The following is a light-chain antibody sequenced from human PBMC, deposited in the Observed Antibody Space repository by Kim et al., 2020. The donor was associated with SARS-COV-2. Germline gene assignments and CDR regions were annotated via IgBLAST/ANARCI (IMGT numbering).Light chain of an antibody. CDR3: QKYSSGPPT. V-gene: IGKV1-27*01. CDR1: KGISKY. J-gene: IGKJ4*01. Sequence: AAVGDRINVTCRASKGISKYLAWYQQEPGKGPYLLIYTASTLQSAVPSRFSGSGSGTDFTLTISSLQPEDVATYYCQKYSSGPPTFGGGTKVEIK. CDR2: TAS.